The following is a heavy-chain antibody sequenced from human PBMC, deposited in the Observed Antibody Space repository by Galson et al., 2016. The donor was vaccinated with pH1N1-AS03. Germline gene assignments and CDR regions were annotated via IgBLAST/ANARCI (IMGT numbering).Heavy chain of an antibody. CDR1: GGSFSTYA. Sequence: SVKVSCKASGGSFSTYAITWVRQAPGQGLEWMGGIIPVFDTPNYAQKFQGRVTITADESRNTAYMELSSLRSADTAVYYCAREATIFGVAGLRMDVWGQGTTVTVSS. J-gene: IGHJ6*02. CDR2: IIPVFDTP. V-gene: IGHV1-69*13. D-gene: IGHD3-3*01. CDR3: AREATIFGVAGLRMDV.